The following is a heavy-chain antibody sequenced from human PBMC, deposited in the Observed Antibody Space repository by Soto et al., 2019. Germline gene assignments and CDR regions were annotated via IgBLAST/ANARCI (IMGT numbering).Heavy chain of an antibody. CDR2: ISGNGVST. Sequence: PGGSLRLSCAACGFSFSTYAMSWVRKAPGKGLEWVSAISGNGVSTYYADSVKGRFTISRDNSKDTLYLQVNGLKAEDTALFYCAKVDYYDSSGYFLDYWGQGTLVTVSS. D-gene: IGHD3-22*01. CDR1: GFSFSTYA. CDR3: AKVDYYDSSGYFLDY. J-gene: IGHJ4*02. V-gene: IGHV3-23*01.